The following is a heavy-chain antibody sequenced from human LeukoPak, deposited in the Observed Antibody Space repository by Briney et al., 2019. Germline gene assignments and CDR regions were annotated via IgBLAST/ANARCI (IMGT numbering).Heavy chain of an antibody. J-gene: IGHJ4*02. CDR1: GGSISSGDYY. CDR3: ARGGGPRPFDC. CDR2: IYYSGST. Sequence: SETLSLTCTVSGGSISSGDYYWSWIRQPPGKGLEWIGYIYYSGSTYYNPSLKSRVTISVDTSKNQFSLKLSSVTAADTAVYYCARGGGPRPFDCWGQGTLVTVSS. V-gene: IGHV4-30-4*02. D-gene: IGHD3-10*01.